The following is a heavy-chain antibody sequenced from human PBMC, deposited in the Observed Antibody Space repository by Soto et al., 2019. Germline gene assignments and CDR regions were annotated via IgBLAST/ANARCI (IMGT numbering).Heavy chain of an antibody. CDR1: GFSFGSYA. CDR2: ISGSDGKT. J-gene: IGHJ4*02. V-gene: IGHV3-23*01. Sequence: VGSLRLSCAASGFSFGSYALSWVRQAPGKGLEWVSTISGSDGKTFYADSVKGRFSISRDTSQSTLYPQMNSLRADDTAMYYCARWSYLDYWGQGTRVTVS. CDR3: ARWSYLDY. D-gene: IGHD3-3*01.